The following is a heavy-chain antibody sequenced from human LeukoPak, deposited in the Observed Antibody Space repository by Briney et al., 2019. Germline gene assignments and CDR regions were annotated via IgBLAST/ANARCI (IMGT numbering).Heavy chain of an antibody. CDR1: GFTVSSNY. CDR3: ARGRYSSSAYYYYYYYMDV. V-gene: IGHV3-66*02. J-gene: IGHJ6*03. Sequence: GGSLRLSCAASGFTVSSNYMSWVRQAPGKGLEWVSVIYSGGSTYYADSVKGRFTISRDNSKNTLYLQMNSLRAEDTAVYYCARGRYSSSAYYYYYYYMDVWGKGTTVTVSS. CDR2: IYSGGST. D-gene: IGHD6-6*01.